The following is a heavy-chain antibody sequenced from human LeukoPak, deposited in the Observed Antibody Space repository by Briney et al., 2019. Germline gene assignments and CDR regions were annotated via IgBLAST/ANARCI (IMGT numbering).Heavy chain of an antibody. CDR2: ISTDGSNK. J-gene: IGHJ4*02. CDR1: VVTSRMNG. V-gene: IGHV3-30*03. CDR3: ARNRGATGYNWVDY. Sequence: GGSLRLSCAASVVTSRMNGMHWVRQAPGKGLEWVAVISTDGSNKYYADSVKGRFTISRDNSKNTLYLQMNSLRSEDTAIYYGARNRGATGYNWVDYWGQGTLVTVSS. D-gene: IGHD1-20*01.